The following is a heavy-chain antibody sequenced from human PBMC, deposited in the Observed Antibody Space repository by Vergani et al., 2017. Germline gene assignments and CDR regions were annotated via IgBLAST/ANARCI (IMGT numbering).Heavy chain of an antibody. Sequence: QVQLQESGPGLVKPSQTLSLTCTVSGGSISSGGYYWSWIRQHPGKGLEWIGYIYYSGSTYYNPSLKSRVTISVETSKNQFSLKLSSVTAADTAVYYCARITRVGYWFDPWGQGTLVTVSS. J-gene: IGHJ5*02. CDR2: IYYSGST. D-gene: IGHD3-10*01. CDR3: ARITRVGYWFDP. CDR1: GGSISSGGYY. V-gene: IGHV4-31*03.